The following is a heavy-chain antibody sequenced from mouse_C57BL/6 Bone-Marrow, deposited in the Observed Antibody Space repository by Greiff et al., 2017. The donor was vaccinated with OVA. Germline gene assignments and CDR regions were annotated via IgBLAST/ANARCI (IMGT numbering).Heavy chain of an antibody. CDR3: ARIYYGNYNYAMDY. J-gene: IGHJ4*01. V-gene: IGHV5-9*01. CDR2: ISGGGGNT. Sequence: EVMLVESGGGLVKPGGSLKLSCAASGFTFSSYTMSWVRQTPEKRLEWVATISGGGGNTYYPDSVKGRFTISRDNAKNTLYLQMSSLRSEDTALYYCARIYYGNYNYAMDYWGQGTSVTVSS. CDR1: GFTFSSYT. D-gene: IGHD2-1*01.